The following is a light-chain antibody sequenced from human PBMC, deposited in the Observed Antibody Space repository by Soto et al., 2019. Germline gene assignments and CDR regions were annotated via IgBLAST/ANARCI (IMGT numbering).Light chain of an antibody. Sequence: EIVMTQSPATLSVSPGEGATLSCRASQGVSSTYLAWSHQRPGQAPRLLIFGASNRATGIPDRFSGSGSGTDFTLSTSRLEPEDFAVYYCQQYGDSPPMYTFGQGTKVDIK. V-gene: IGKV3-20*01. CDR3: QQYGDSPPMYT. J-gene: IGKJ2*01. CDR2: GAS. CDR1: QGVSSTY.